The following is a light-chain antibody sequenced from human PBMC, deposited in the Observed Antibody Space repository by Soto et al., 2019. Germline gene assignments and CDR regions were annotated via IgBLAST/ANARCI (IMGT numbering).Light chain of an antibody. Sequence: EIVLTQSPGTLSLSPGERVTLSCGASQSISANYLAWYQQKPGQAPRLLIYGASNRATGIPDRFSGSGSGTDFTLTVSRLEPEDFAVYFCLQYGTPWWTFGQGARVEIQ. CDR1: QSISANY. J-gene: IGKJ1*01. CDR2: GAS. CDR3: LQYGTPWWT. V-gene: IGKV3-20*01.